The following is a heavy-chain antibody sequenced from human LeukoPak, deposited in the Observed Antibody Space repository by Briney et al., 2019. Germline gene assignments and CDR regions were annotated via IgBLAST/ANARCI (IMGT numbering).Heavy chain of an antibody. CDR3: ARQELFYWFDP. CDR1: GGSISSYY. CDR2: IYYSGST. V-gene: IGHV4-59*08. Sequence: SETLSLTCTVSGGSISSYYWSWIRQPPGKGLEWIGYIYYSGSTNYNPSLKSRVTISGDTSKNQFSLKLSSVTAADTAVYYCARQELFYWFDPWGQGTLVTVSS. J-gene: IGHJ5*02. D-gene: IGHD3-10*01.